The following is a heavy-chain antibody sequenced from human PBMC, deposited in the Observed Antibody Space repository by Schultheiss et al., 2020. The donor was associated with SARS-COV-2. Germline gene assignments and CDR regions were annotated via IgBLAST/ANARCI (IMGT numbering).Heavy chain of an antibody. CDR3: ARDYGGWSLDY. CDR1: GFTFSSYG. V-gene: IGHV3-33*08. D-gene: IGHD6-19*01. J-gene: IGHJ4*02. CDR2: IWYDGSNK. Sequence: GGSLRLSCAASGFTFSSYGMHWVRQAPGKGLEWVAVIWYDGSNKYYADSVKGRFTISRDNSKNTLYLQMNSLRAEDTAVYYCARDYGGWSLDYWGQGTLVTVSS.